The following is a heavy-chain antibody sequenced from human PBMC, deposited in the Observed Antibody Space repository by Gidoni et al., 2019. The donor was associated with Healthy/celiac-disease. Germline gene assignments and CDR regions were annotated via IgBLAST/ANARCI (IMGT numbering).Heavy chain of an antibody. J-gene: IGHJ4*02. CDR2: INHSGST. Sequence: WIGEINHSGSTNYNPSLKSRVTISVDTSKNQFSLKLSSVTAADTAVYYCARDEAIFGVVWYFDYWGQGTLVTVSS. CDR3: ARDEAIFGVVWYFDY. D-gene: IGHD3-3*01. V-gene: IGHV4-34*01.